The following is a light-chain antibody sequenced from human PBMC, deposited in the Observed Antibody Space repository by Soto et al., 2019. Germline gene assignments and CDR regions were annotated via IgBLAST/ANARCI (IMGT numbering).Light chain of an antibody. Sequence: EIVMTQSPATLSVSPGERATLSWRASQSVSSTYLAWYQHKPGQAPRLLIYGPSSRAAGIPDRFSGSGSGTDYTLEISRVETDDVGIYYCMQSTQLPPTFGQGTRLEIK. V-gene: IGKV3D-20*02. CDR1: QSVSSTY. J-gene: IGKJ5*01. CDR2: GPS. CDR3: MQSTQLPPT.